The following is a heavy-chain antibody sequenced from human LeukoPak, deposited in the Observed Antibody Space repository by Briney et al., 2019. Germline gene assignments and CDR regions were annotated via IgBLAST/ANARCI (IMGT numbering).Heavy chain of an antibody. J-gene: IGHJ4*02. Sequence: SGGSLRLSCAASGFTVSSNYMSWVRQAPGKGLEWVSVIYSGGSTYYADSVKGRFTISRDNSKNTLYPQMNSLRAEDTAVYYCARDGRGSYLYWGQGTLVTVSS. V-gene: IGHV3-66*01. CDR3: ARDGRGSYLY. CDR2: IYSGGST. D-gene: IGHD1-26*01. CDR1: GFTVSSNY.